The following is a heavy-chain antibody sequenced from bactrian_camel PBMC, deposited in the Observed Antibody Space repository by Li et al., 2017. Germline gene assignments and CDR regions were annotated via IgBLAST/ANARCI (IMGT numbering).Heavy chain of an antibody. CDR3: AASRSSSLVAAGSSCSTRLQKAEQNY. CDR2: INSGGGST. J-gene: IGHJ4*01. V-gene: IGHV3S40*01. CDR1: GFTFSSYA. Sequence: DVQLVESGGGLVQPGGSLRLSCAASGFTFSSYAMFWVRQAPGKGLEWVSAINSGGGSTYYADSVQGRFTASEDNAKNTFYLQMTGLKPEDTAMYYCAASRSSSLVAAGSSCSTRLQKAEQNYWGQGTQVTVS. D-gene: IGHD6*01.